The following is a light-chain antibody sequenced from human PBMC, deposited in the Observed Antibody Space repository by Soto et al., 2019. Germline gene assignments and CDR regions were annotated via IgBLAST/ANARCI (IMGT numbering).Light chain of an antibody. CDR2: GAS. CDR1: QSVGSN. Sequence: EIVMTQSPATLSVSLGERATLSCRASQSVGSNLSWYQQKPGQAPRLLIYGASSRATGILARFGGSGSATEFTLTISSLQSEDFAVYYCQQYNNWPRTFGQGTKLEIK. J-gene: IGKJ2*01. CDR3: QQYNNWPRT. V-gene: IGKV3-15*01.